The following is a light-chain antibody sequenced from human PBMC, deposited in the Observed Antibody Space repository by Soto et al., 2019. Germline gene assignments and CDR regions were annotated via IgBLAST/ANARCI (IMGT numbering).Light chain of an antibody. V-gene: IGKV1-5*01. Sequence: DIQMTQSPSTLSASVGDRVTITCRASQSISSWLAWYQQKPGKAPKRLIFAASSLHSGIPSRFSGSGSGTEFTLTITSLQPEDFATYYCIQHNSYPLTFGGGTKVDIK. CDR2: AAS. CDR3: IQHNSYPLT. J-gene: IGKJ4*01. CDR1: QSISSW.